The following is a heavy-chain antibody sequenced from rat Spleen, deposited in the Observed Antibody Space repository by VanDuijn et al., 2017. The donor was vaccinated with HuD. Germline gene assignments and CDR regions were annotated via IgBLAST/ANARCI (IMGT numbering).Heavy chain of an antibody. CDR3: ARHSAAPVYVMDA. CDR2: ITNTGGST. V-gene: IGHV5-31*01. Sequence: EVQLVESGGGLVQPGRSLKLSCAASGLSFSNYDMAWVRPAPGKGLERVASITNTGGSTYSPDSVKGRFTISRDNAKSTLYLQMNSLRSEDTATYYCARHSAAPVYVMDAWGQGASVTVSS. J-gene: IGHJ4*01. D-gene: IGHD1-11*01. CDR1: GLSFSNYD.